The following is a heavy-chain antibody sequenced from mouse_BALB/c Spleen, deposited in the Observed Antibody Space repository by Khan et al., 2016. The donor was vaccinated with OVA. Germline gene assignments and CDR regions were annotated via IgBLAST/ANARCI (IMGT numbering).Heavy chain of an antibody. CDR3: ARQPYYHYYIMDY. D-gene: IGHD2-10*01. CDR1: GFSLTNYG. CDR2: IWSDGSA. V-gene: IGHV2-6-1*01. J-gene: IGHJ4*01. Sequence: VQLQESGPGLVAPSQSLSITCTISGFSLTNYGVHWVRQPPGKGLEWLVVIWSDGSATYNSALKSRLRISKDNSKSQVFLKMNSLQTDDTAMYYCARQPYYHYYIMDYWGQGTSVTVSS.